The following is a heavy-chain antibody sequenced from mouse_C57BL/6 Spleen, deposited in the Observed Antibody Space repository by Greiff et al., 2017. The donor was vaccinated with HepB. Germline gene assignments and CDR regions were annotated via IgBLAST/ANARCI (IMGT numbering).Heavy chain of an antibody. D-gene: IGHD2-5*01. CDR1: GFNIKDDY. Sequence: EVQRVESGAELVRPGASVKLSCTASGFNIKDDYMHWVKQRPEQGLEWIGWIDPENGDTEYASKFQGKATITADTSSNTAYLQLSSLTSEDTDVYYCTTRSNPPWFAYWGQGTLVTVSA. J-gene: IGHJ3*01. V-gene: IGHV14-4*01. CDR2: IDPENGDT. CDR3: TTRSNPPWFAY.